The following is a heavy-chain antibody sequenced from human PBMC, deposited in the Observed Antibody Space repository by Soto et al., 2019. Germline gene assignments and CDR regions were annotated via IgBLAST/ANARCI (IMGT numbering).Heavy chain of an antibody. J-gene: IGHJ4*02. V-gene: IGHV3-21*01. CDR3: ARDMTSGTNDY. D-gene: IGHD1-7*01. CDR2: ISRSSSFI. CDR1: GFTFSSYS. Sequence: LRLSCVASGFTFSSYSMNWVRQAPGKGLEWVSSISRSSSFIYYTDSVKGRFTISRDNAENSLYLQMNSLRAEDTAVYYCARDMTSGTNDYWGQGTLVTVSS.